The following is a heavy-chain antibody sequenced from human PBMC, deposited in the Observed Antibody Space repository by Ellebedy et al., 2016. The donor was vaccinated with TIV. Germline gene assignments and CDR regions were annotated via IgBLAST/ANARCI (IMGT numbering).Heavy chain of an antibody. J-gene: IGHJ4*02. CDR2: ISYDGSNK. CDR1: GFTFSSYA. D-gene: IGHD4-17*01. V-gene: IGHV3-30-3*01. Sequence: GESLKISCAASGFTFSSYAMHWVRQAPGKGLEWVAVISYDGSNKYYADSVKGRFTISRDNSKNTLYLQMNSLRAEDTAVYYCARVAGDARDYGDYGGVDYWGQGTLVTVSS. CDR3: ARVAGDARDYGDYGGVDY.